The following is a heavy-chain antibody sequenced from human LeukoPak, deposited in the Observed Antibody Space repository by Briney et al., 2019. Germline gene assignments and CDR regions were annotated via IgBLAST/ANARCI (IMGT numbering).Heavy chain of an antibody. CDR2: IYSGGTT. Sequence: GGSLRLSCAASGFAVSSNYMTWVRQAPGKGLEWVSVIYSGGTTYYADSVKGRFTISRDNSKNTLYLQMNSLRAEDTAVYYCARVMDYGLYYFDYWGQGTLVTVSS. CDR1: GFAVSSNY. V-gene: IGHV3-53*01. J-gene: IGHJ4*02. D-gene: IGHD4-17*01. CDR3: ARVMDYGLYYFDY.